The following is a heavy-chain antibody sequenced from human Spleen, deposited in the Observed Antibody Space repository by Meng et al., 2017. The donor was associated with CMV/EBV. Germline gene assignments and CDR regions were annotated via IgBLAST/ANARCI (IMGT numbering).Heavy chain of an antibody. Sequence: GGSLRLSCAASGFTFSGSAMHWVRQASGKGLEWVGRIRSKANSYATAYAASVKGRFTISRDDSKNTAHLQMNSLKTEDTAVYYCTSTKWERFDYWGQGTLVTVSS. CDR2: IRSKANSYAT. CDR3: TSTKWERFDY. V-gene: IGHV3-73*01. CDR1: GFTFSGSA. D-gene: IGHD1-26*01. J-gene: IGHJ4*02.